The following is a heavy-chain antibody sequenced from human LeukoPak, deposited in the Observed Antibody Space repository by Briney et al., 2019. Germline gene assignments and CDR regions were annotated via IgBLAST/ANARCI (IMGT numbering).Heavy chain of an antibody. J-gene: IGHJ6*02. CDR2: ISSSSSYI. Sequence: GGSLRLSCAASGFTFSSYSMSWVRQAPGKGLEWVSSISSSSSYIYYADSVKGRFTISRDNAKNSLYLQKNSLGAEDTAVYYCARCYGNHLFGMDVWGQGTTVTVS. CDR3: ARCYGNHLFGMDV. V-gene: IGHV3-21*01. CDR1: GFTFSSYS. D-gene: IGHD4-11*01.